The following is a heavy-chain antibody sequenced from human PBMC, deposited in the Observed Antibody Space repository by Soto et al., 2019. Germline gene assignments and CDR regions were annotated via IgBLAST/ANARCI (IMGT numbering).Heavy chain of an antibody. CDR3: ARVRAYVLGYYYYYGMDV. CDR2: IKQDGSEK. CDR1: GFTFSSYW. V-gene: IGHV3-7*05. J-gene: IGHJ6*02. D-gene: IGHD2-8*01. Sequence: GGSLRLSCAASGFTFSSYWMSWVRQAPGKGLEWVANIKQDGSEKYYVDSVKGRFTISRDNAKNSLYLQMNSLRAEDTAVYYCARVRAYVLGYYYYYGMDVWGQGTTVTVSS.